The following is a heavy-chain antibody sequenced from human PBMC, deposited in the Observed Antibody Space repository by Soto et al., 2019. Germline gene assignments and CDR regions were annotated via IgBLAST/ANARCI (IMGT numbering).Heavy chain of an antibody. D-gene: IGHD2-21*02. Sequence: QVQLVQSGAEVKKPGASVKVSCKASGDTFTDYYIHWVRQAPGQGLEWMGTVNPSGGHTTYAQHFLGRMTMTMYTSTSTLYMELTSLTSEDTAVYYCARGGHVVVVTAALDYWGQGTLVTVSS. V-gene: IGHV1-46*01. CDR1: GDTFTDYY. J-gene: IGHJ4*02. CDR2: VNPSGGHT. CDR3: ARGGHVVVVTAALDY.